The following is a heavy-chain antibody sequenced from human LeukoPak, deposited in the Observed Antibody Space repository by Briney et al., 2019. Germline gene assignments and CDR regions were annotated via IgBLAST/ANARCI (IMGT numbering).Heavy chain of an antibody. Sequence: GSLILSCAASGFTFSDYYMSWIRPAPGKGLEWVSYISSSGTTIYCADTVKGRFTISRDNAKNSLYLQMNSLRAEDTAVYYCARASRYGTFDYWGQGTLVTVSS. J-gene: IGHJ4*02. D-gene: IGHD5-18*01. V-gene: IGHV3-11*01. CDR3: ARASRYGTFDY. CDR1: GFTFSDYY. CDR2: ISSSGTTI.